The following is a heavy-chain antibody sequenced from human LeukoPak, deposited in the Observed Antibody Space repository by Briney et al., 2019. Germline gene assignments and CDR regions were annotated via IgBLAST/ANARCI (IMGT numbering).Heavy chain of an antibody. D-gene: IGHD2-21*02. V-gene: IGHV4-34*01. CDR1: GGSFSGYY. CDR3: ARAMTLDAFDI. Sequence: SETLSLNCAVYGGSFSGYYWSWIRQPPGKGLEWIGEINHSGSTNYNPSLKSRVTISVDTSKNQFSLKLSSVTAADTAVYYCARAMTLDAFDIWGQGTMVTVSS. J-gene: IGHJ3*02. CDR2: INHSGST.